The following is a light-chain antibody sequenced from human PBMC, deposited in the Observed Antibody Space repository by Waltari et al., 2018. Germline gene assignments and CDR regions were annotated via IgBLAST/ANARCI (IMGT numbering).Light chain of an antibody. V-gene: IGLV3-21*02. CDR1: NIGSKS. CDR2: DNS. Sequence: SYVLTQPPSVSVAPGQTARITCGGNNIGSKSVHWSQQKPGQAPVLVVYDNSDRPSGIPGRFSGSNSGNTATLTISRVEAGDEADYYCQVWDITSDHFVFGTGTKVTVL. J-gene: IGLJ1*01. CDR3: QVWDITSDHFV.